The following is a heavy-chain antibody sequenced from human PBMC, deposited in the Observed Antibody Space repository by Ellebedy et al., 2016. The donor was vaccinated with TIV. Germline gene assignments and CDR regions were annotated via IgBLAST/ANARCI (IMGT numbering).Heavy chain of an antibody. CDR2: INPNSGGT. J-gene: IGHJ5*02. D-gene: IGHD4-17*01. CDR1: GYTFTGYY. CDR3: ARRRPPNYGDYTLFDP. V-gene: IGHV1-2*02. Sequence: ASVKVSCKASGYTFTGYYMHWVRQAPGQGLEWMGWINPNSGGTNYAQKFQGRVTMTRDTSISTAYMELSRLRSDDTAVYYCARRRPPNYGDYTLFDPWGQGTLVTVSS.